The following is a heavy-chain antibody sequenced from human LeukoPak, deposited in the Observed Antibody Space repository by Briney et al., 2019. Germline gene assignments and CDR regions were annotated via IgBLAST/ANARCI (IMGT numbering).Heavy chain of an antibody. D-gene: IGHD1-1*01. J-gene: IGHJ4*02. Sequence: PGGSLRLSRAASGFTFSSYSMNWVRQAPGKGLEWVSTISNSGDATYYADSVKGRFTISRDNSKNTLHLQMNSLRAEDTAVYYCAKAPPYKKYFDYWGQGTLVTVSS. CDR3: AKAPPYKKYFDY. CDR1: GFTFSSYS. V-gene: IGHV3-23*01. CDR2: ISNSGDAT.